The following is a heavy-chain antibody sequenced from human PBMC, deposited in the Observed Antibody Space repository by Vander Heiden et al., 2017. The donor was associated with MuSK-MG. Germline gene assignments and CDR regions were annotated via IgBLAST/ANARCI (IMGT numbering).Heavy chain of an antibody. V-gene: IGHV1-8*02. Sequence: QVQLVPSGAEVKKPGASVKVSCKASGYTFTSYDLNWVRQATGQGIEWMGWMNPNSGNTGYAQKFQGRVTMTWNTSISTAYMELSSLRSEDTAVYYCARPLLGYCSSSSCPFDPWGQGTLVTGSS. CDR1: GYTFTSYD. CDR3: ARPLLGYCSSSSCPFDP. J-gene: IGHJ5*02. CDR2: MNPNSGNT. D-gene: IGHD2-2*01.